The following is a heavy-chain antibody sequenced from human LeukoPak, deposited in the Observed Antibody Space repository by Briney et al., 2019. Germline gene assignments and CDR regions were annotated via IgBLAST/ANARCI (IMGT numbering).Heavy chain of an antibody. CDR2: ISGSGGST. Sequence: GGSLRLSCTASGFTFSHHAMSWVRQAPGKGLEWVSGISGSGGSTYYADSVKGRFTISRDNSKNTLYLQMNSLRADDMAVYYCARGPWGIVGGDGAFDIWGQGTMVTVSS. V-gene: IGHV3-23*01. CDR1: GFTFSHHA. D-gene: IGHD2-21*02. CDR3: ARGPWGIVGGDGAFDI. J-gene: IGHJ3*02.